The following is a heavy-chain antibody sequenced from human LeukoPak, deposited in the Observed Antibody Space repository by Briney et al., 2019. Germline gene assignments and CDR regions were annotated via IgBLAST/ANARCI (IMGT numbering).Heavy chain of an antibody. CDR3: AISDPYCSSTSCYNDY. J-gene: IGHJ4*02. D-gene: IGHD2-2*02. Sequence: GESLKISCKGSGYSFTSYWIGWVRQMPGKGLEWMGIIYPGDSDTRYSPSFQGQVTISADKSISTAYLQWSSLKASDTAMYYCAISDPYCSSTSCYNDYWGQGTLVTVSS. CDR1: GYSFTSYW. V-gene: IGHV5-51*01. CDR2: IYPGDSDT.